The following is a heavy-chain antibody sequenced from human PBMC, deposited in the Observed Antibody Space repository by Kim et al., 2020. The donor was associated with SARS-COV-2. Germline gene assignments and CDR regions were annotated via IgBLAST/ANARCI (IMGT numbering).Heavy chain of an antibody. Sequence: STIYADSGKGRFTIFRDNAENTLYLQMNSLRAEDTAVYYCARGNYHGMDVWGQGTTVTVSS. J-gene: IGHJ6*02. D-gene: IGHD1-7*01. CDR2: ST. V-gene: IGHV3-74*01. CDR3: ARGNYHGMDV.